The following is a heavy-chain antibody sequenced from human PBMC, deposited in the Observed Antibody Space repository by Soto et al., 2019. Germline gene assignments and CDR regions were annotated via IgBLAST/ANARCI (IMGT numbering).Heavy chain of an antibody. CDR2: IDTSSIKI. CDR1: GYTFSDYY. J-gene: IGHJ4*02. CDR3: ASHYDLWTGYLSPVDY. V-gene: IGHV3-11*01. Sequence: GGSLRLSCAASGYTFSDYYLSWIRQAPGKGLEWFSYIDTSSIKIYYADSVRGRFTISRDNGKNSLFLEMNNLRVEDTAVYFCASHYDLWTGYLSPVDYWGRGTLVTVSS. D-gene: IGHD3-3*01.